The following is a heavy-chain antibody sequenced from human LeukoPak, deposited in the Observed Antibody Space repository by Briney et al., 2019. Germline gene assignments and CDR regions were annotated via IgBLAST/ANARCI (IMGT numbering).Heavy chain of an antibody. Sequence: SETLSLTCAVYGGSFSGYYWSWIRQPPGKGLEWIGSIYYSGSTYYNPSLKSRVTISVDTSKNQFSLKLSSVTAADTAVYYCASDYGDYGAWFDPWGQGTLVTVSS. D-gene: IGHD4-17*01. V-gene: IGHV4-34*01. CDR1: GGSFSGYY. CDR2: IYYSGST. J-gene: IGHJ5*02. CDR3: ASDYGDYGAWFDP.